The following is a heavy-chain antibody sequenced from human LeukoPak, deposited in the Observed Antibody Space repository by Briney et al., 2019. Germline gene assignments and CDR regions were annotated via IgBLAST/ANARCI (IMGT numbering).Heavy chain of an antibody. CDR2: MNPNSGNT. J-gene: IGHJ4*02. V-gene: IGHV1-8*03. CDR1: GYTSTSYD. D-gene: IGHD5-18*01. Sequence: ASVKVSCKASGYTSTSYDINWVRQATGQGLEWMGWMNPNSGNTGYAQKFQGRVIITRNTSISTAYMELSSLRSEDTAVYFCARGDRVTPFDYWGQGTLVTVSS. CDR3: ARGDRVTPFDY.